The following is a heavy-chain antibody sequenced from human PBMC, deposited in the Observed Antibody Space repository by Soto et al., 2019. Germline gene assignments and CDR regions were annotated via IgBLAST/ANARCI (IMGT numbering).Heavy chain of an antibody. V-gene: IGHV1-2*04. J-gene: IGHJ6*02. CDR3: ARDAHIQTTLNYYYGMDV. Sequence: QVQLVQSGAEVKKPGASVKVSCKASGYTFTGYYMHWVRQAPGQGLEWMGWINPNSGGTNYAQKFQGWVTMTRDTSISTAYMELSRLRSEDTAVYYCARDAHIQTTLNYYYGMDVWGQGTTVTVSS. CDR2: INPNSGGT. D-gene: IGHD4-17*01. CDR1: GYTFTGYY.